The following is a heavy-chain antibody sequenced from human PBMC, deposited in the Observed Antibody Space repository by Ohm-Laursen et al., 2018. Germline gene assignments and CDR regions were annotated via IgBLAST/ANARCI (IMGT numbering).Heavy chain of an antibody. CDR1: GYTFTGYY. CDR3: ARVTKSGGYAFDI. D-gene: IGHD3-10*01. V-gene: IGHV1-2*02. Sequence: ESSVKVSCKASGYTFTGYYMHWVRQAPGQGLEWMGWINPNSGGTNYAQKFQGRVTMTRDTSISTAYMELSRLRSDDTAVYYCARVTKSGGYAFDIWGQGTMVTVSS. J-gene: IGHJ3*02. CDR2: INPNSGGT.